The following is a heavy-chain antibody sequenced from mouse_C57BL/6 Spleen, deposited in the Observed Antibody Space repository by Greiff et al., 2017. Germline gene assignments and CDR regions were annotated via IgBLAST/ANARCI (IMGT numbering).Heavy chain of an antibody. CDR1: GYTFTSYW. CDR2: IDPNSGGT. V-gene: IGHV1-72*01. J-gene: IGHJ4*01. Sequence: VQLQQSGAELVKPGASVKLSCKASGYTFTSYWMHWVKQRPGRGLEWIGRIDPNSGGTKYNEKFKSKATLTVDKPSSTAYMQLSSLTSEDSAFYYCARYYYGSSFYAMDYWGQGTSVTVSS. D-gene: IGHD1-1*01. CDR3: ARYYYGSSFYAMDY.